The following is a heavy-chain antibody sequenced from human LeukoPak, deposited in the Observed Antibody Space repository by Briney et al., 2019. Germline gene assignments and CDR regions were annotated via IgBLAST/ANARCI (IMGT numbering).Heavy chain of an antibody. Sequence: GGSLRLSCAASGLTFSSHWMHWARHAPGKGLVWVSRITNDGSSTTYADSVKGRFTISRDNAKNMLYLQVNSLRAEDTAVYYCARDPPLGSGSYYGGVDYWGQGTLVTVSS. CDR3: ARDPPLGSGSYYGGVDY. V-gene: IGHV3-74*01. CDR1: GLTFSSHW. D-gene: IGHD1-26*01. J-gene: IGHJ4*02. CDR2: ITNDGSST.